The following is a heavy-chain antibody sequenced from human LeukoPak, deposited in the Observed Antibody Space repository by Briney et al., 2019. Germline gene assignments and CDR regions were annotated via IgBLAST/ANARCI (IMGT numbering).Heavy chain of an antibody. CDR2: INSDGSST. CDR3: ARETLLGWYYFDY. D-gene: IGHD6-19*01. J-gene: IGHJ4*02. V-gene: IGHV3-74*01. CDR1: GFTFSSYW. Sequence: GGSLRLSCAASGFTFSSYWMHWVRQAPGKGLVWVSRINSDGSSTSYADSVKGRFTISRDNAKNTLYLQMNSLRAEDTAVYYCARETLLGWYYFDYWGQGTLVTVSS.